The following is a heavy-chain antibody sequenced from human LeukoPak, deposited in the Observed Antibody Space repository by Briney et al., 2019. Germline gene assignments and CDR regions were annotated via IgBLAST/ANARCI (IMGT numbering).Heavy chain of an antibody. J-gene: IGHJ6*03. V-gene: IGHV1-8*02. CDR2: MNPNSGNT. CDR1: GYTFTGYY. D-gene: IGHD4-17*01. CDR3: ARVMTTVTAMDV. Sequence: GASVKVSCKASGYTFTGYYMHWVRQAPGQGLEWMGWMNPNSGNTGYAQKFQGRVTMTRNTSISTAYMELSSLRSEDTAVYYCARVMTTVTAMDVWGKGTTVTISS.